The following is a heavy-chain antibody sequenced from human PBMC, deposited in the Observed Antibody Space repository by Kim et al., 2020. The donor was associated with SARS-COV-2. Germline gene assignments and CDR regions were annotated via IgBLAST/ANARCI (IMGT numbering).Heavy chain of an antibody. CDR3: EGHYYDSSGYYQDY. D-gene: IGHD3-22*01. Sequence: ADSVKGRFTISRDNSKNTLYLQMNSLRAEDTAVYYCEGHYYDSSGYYQDYWGQGTLVTVSS. V-gene: IGHV3-66*04. J-gene: IGHJ4*02.